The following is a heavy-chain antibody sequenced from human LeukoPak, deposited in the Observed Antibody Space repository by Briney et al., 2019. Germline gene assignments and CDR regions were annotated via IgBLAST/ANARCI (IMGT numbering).Heavy chain of an antibody. CDR3: AAFPSGYGPFDY. CDR2: ISGSGGST. CDR1: GFSFSSYG. D-gene: IGHD5-12*01. J-gene: IGHJ4*02. Sequence: GGSLRLSCAASGFSFSSYGMHWVRQAPGKGLEWVSAISGSGGSTYYADSVKGRFTISRDNSKNTLYLQMNSLRAEDTAVYYCAAFPSGYGPFDYWGQGTLVTVSS. V-gene: IGHV3-23*01.